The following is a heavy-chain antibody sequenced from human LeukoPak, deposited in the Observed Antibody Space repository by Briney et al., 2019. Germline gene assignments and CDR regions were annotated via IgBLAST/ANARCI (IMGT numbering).Heavy chain of an antibody. D-gene: IGHD3-10*01. Sequence: PSETLSLTCAVYGGSFSGYYWTWIRQPPGKGLEWIGEIHYSGSATYNPSLKSRVTISVDTSKNQFSLKMNSVTAADTAVYYCARGQWFRAFWSRGTPVTASS. J-gene: IGHJ4*02. V-gene: IGHV4-34*01. CDR3: ARGQWFRAF. CDR2: IHYSGSA. CDR1: GGSFSGYY.